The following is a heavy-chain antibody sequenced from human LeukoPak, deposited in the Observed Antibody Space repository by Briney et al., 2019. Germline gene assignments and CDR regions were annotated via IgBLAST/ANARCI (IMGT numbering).Heavy chain of an antibody. D-gene: IGHD3-10*01. CDR1: GGSFISYA. CDR2: IIPILTEA. J-gene: IGHJ6*02. Sequence: GASVKVSCKASGGSFISYAISWVRQAPGQGLEWMGRIIPILTEAAYAQKFQGRVTITADKFKTTVYMEMSSLRSEDTAVYYCARGIRGVPPDYYYYGMDVWGQGTTVTVSS. CDR3: ARGIRGVPPDYYYYGMDV. V-gene: IGHV1-69*04.